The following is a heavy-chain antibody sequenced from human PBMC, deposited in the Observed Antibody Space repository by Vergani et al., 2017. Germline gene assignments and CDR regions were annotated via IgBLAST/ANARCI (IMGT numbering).Heavy chain of an antibody. J-gene: IGHJ4*02. CDR3: AKDLSLAAAGTRFGY. V-gene: IGHV3-74*01. CDR2: INSDGSST. CDR1: GFTFSSYW. Sequence: EVQLVESGGGLVQPGGSLRLSCAASGFTFSSYWMHWVRQAPGKGLVWVSRINSDGSSTSYADSVKGRFTISRDNAKNTLYLQMNSLRAEDTAVYYCAKDLSLAAAGTRFGYWGQGTLVTVSS. D-gene: IGHD6-13*01.